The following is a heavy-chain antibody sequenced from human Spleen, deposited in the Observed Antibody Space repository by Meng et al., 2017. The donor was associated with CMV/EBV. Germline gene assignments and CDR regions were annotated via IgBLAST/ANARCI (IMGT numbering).Heavy chain of an antibody. CDR2: IRYEGSTT. Sequence: GESLKISCAASGFNFSTYGMHWVRQETGKGPEWEALIRYEGSTTYYADSVKGRFTISRDNSKNTLDLQMNGLRSDDSALYYCAKDRFRLFFDYWGQGTLVTVSS. CDR3: AKDRFRLFFDY. J-gene: IGHJ4*02. V-gene: IGHV3-30*02. D-gene: IGHD3-22*01. CDR1: GFNFSTYG.